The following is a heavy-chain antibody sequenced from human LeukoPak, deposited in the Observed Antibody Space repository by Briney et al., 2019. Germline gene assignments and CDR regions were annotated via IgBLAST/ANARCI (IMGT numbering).Heavy chain of an antibody. Sequence: ASVKVSCKASGYIFINYYIHWVRQAPGQGLEWMGVINPSDGSTNYAQKFQGRVTITADESTSTAYMELSSLRSEDTAVYYCAREALGRYDILTGYSPFDYWGQGTLVTVSS. V-gene: IGHV1-46*01. CDR1: GYIFINYY. CDR2: INPSDGST. J-gene: IGHJ4*02. CDR3: AREALGRYDILTGYSPFDY. D-gene: IGHD3-9*01.